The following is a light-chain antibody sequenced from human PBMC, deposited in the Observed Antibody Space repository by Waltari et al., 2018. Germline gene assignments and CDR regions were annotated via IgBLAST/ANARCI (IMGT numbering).Light chain of an antibody. V-gene: IGLV5-37*01. CDR3: MFWPSNVWV. CDR2: YNSDSEK. J-gene: IGLJ3*02. CDR1: SDFNVGDFI. Sequence: QPVLTQPPSSSASPGESAGLTCTLPSDFNVGDFIIYWYQQTPGSPPRFLLYYNSDSEKAQGSGVPSRFSGSKDASANAGILLISGLQSEDEADYYCMFWPSNVWVFGGGTKLTVL.